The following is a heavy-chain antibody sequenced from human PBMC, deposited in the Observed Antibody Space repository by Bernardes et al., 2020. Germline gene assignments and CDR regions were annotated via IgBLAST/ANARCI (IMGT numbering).Heavy chain of an antibody. J-gene: IGHJ4*02. D-gene: IGHD1-26*01. V-gene: IGHV4-4*07. Sequence: SETLSLTCTVSGGSISSYYWSWIRQPAGKGLEWIGRIYTSGSTNYNPSLKSRVTMSVDTSKNQFSLKLSSVTAADTAVYYCARDRAGLGVGARRWLYYFDYWGQGTLVTVSS. CDR3: ARDRAGLGVGARRWLYYFDY. CDR1: GGSISSYY. CDR2: IYTSGST.